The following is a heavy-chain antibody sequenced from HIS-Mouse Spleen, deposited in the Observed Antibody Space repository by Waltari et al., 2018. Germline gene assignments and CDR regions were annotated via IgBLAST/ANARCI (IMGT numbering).Heavy chain of an antibody. CDR3: AREIPYSSSWYDWYFDL. Sequence: QLQLQESGPGLVKPSETLSLTCTVSGGSISSSSYYWGWIRQPPGKGLEWIGSIYYGGGTYYTPSLKSRVTISVDTSKNQFSLKLSSVTAADTAVYYCAREIPYSSSWYDWYFDLWGRGTLVTVSS. CDR2: IYYGGGT. D-gene: IGHD6-13*01. CDR1: GGSISSSSYY. J-gene: IGHJ2*01. V-gene: IGHV4-39*07.